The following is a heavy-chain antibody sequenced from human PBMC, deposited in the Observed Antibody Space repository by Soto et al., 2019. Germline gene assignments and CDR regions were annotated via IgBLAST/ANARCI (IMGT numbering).Heavy chain of an antibody. J-gene: IGHJ3*02. CDR2: IYYSGST. CDR3: GRHIDAFDI. V-gene: IGHV4-59*01. CDR1: GGSISSYY. Sequence: SETLSLTCTVSGGSISSYYWSWIRQPPGKGLEWIGYIYYSGSTNYNPSLKSRVTISVDTSKSQFSLKLSSVTAADTAVYYCGRHIDAFDIWGQGTMVTVSS.